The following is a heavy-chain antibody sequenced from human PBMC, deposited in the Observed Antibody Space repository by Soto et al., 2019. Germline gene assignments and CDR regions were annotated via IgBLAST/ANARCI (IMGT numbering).Heavy chain of an antibody. CDR1: GFTFAKFA. CDR2: ISAGVGMS. J-gene: IGHJ3*02. V-gene: IGHV3-23*01. Sequence: WVSRRLSCATSGFTFAKFAMSWVRHVPGKELAWVSGISAGVGMSYYADSVTGRFTISRDNSKNTLSLQMDSLRAEETAVYYCAKDPNGDDVGGFEILGTERKVTDSS. D-gene: IGHD1-1*01. CDR3: AKDPNGDDVGGFEI.